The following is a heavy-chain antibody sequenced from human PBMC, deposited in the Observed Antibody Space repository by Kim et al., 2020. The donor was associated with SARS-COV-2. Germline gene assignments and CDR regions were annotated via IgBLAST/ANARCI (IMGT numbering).Heavy chain of an antibody. CDR3: ARLLTYYYDKDYYYYGMDV. V-gene: IGHV5-51*01. Sequence: GESLKISCKGSGYSFTSYWIGWVRQMPGKGLEWMGIIYPGDSDTRYSPSFQGQVTISADKSISTAYLQWSSLKASDTAMYYCARLLTYYYDKDYYYYGMDVWGQGTTVTVSS. CDR1: GYSFTSYW. J-gene: IGHJ6*02. CDR2: IYPGDSDT. D-gene: IGHD3-22*01.